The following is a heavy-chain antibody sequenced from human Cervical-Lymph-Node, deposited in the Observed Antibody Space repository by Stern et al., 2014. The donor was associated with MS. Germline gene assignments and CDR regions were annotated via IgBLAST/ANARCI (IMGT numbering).Heavy chain of an antibody. CDR3: ARGTLRYFDWLPDYGMDV. CDR2: INPNSGGT. CDR1: GYTFTGYY. Sequence: QVQLGQSGAEVKKPGASVKVSCKASGYTFTGYYMHWVRQAPGQGLEWMGWINPNSGGTNYAQKFQGWVTMTRDTSISTAYMELSRLRSDDTAVYYCARGTLRYFDWLPDYGMDVWGQGTTVTVSS. V-gene: IGHV1-2*04. J-gene: IGHJ6*02. D-gene: IGHD3-9*01.